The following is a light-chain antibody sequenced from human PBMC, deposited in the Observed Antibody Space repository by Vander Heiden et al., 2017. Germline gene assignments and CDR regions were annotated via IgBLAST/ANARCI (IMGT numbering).Light chain of an antibody. CDR1: SSNIGAGYD. CDR3: QSYDSSLSDSYV. V-gene: IGLV1-40*01. Sequence: QSVLTQPPSVSGAPGQRATISCTGSSSNIGAGYDVHWYQQLPGTAPKLLIYGNSNRPSGVPDRFSGSKSGTSASLAITGLQAEDEADYYCQSYDSSLSDSYVFGTGTKV. CDR2: GNS. J-gene: IGLJ1*01.